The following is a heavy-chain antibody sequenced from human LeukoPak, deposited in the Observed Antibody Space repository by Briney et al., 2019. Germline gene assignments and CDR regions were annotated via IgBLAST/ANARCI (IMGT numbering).Heavy chain of an antibody. CDR3: AQYTAMAQSDY. CDR1: GFSFSIYG. Sequence: PGGSLRLSCVASGFSFSIYGMSWVRKAPGKGLEWVSAISNSGISTYSADSVKGRFTISRDNSKNALYLQMNSLRTEDTAVYYCAQYTAMAQSDYWGQGTLVTVSS. D-gene: IGHD5-18*01. J-gene: IGHJ4*02. V-gene: IGHV3-23*01. CDR2: ISNSGIST.